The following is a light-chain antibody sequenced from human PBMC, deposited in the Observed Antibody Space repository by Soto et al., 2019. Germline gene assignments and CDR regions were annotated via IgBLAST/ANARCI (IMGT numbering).Light chain of an antibody. CDR1: SFNIGAGYD. CDR3: QSYDSSLSAAGV. CDR2: GNS. J-gene: IGLJ2*01. Sequence: QAVVTQPPSVSGAPGQRVTISCTGSSFNIGAGYDVHWYQQLPGTAPKLLIYGNSNRPSGVPDRFSGSKSGTSASLAITGLQAEDEADYYCQSYDSSLSAAGVFGGGTKLTVL. V-gene: IGLV1-40*01.